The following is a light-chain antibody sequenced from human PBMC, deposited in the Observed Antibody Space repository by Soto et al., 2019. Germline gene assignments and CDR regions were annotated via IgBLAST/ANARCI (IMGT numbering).Light chain of an antibody. CDR2: WAS. J-gene: IGKJ3*01. V-gene: IGKV4-1*01. CDR1: QSLIYSSNNKNY. Sequence: DIVMTQSPDSLGVSLGERATITCKSSQSLIYSSNNKNYLAWYQQTPGQPPRLLVHWASTRQSGVPDRFSGSGSGTDFTLTISSLQAEDVALYYCQQYYTSPFTFGPGTRVDIK. CDR3: QQYYTSPFT.